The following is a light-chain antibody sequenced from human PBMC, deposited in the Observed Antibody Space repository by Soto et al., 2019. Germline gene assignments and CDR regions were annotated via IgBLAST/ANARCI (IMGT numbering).Light chain of an antibody. Sequence: EIVMTQSPATLSVSPGERATLSCRASQSVSNKLAWYQQKPGQPPRLLIYAASTRATGIPARFSGSGSGTEFTLTISSLQSEDFAIYYCQQYNNWPPKTFGQGTKVEI. CDR2: AAS. CDR3: QQYNNWPPKT. CDR1: QSVSNK. J-gene: IGKJ1*01. V-gene: IGKV3-15*01.